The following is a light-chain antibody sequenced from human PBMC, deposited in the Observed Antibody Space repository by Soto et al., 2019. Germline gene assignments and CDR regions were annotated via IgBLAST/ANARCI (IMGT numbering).Light chain of an antibody. CDR1: QSISSSY. CDR2: GAS. Sequence: EIVLTQSPGTLSLSPGERATVSCRASQSISSSYLAWYQQKPGQAPRLLIYGASSRATGIPDRFSGSGSGADFTLTISRLEPEDFAVYYCQQYCSSPCTFGQGPKVYIK. V-gene: IGKV3-20*01. CDR3: QQYCSSPCT. J-gene: IGKJ1*01.